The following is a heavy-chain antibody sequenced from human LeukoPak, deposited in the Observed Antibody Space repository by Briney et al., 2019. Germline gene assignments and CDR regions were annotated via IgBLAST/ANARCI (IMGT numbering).Heavy chain of an antibody. CDR3: ARGGYYDSSGYTSYYFDY. CDR2: IYYSGST. V-gene: IGHV4-31*03. D-gene: IGHD3-22*01. CDR1: GGSISSGGYY. J-gene: IGHJ4*02. Sequence: SETLSLTCTVSGGSISSGGYYWSWIRQHPGKGLEWIGYIYYSGSTYHNPSLKSRVTISVDTSKNQFSLKLSSVTAADTAVYHCARGGYYDSSGYTSYYFDYWGQGTLVTVSS.